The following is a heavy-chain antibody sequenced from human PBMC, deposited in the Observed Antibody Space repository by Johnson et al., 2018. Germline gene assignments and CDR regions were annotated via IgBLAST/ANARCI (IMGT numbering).Heavy chain of an antibody. Sequence: VQLVQSGGGLVQPGGSLRLSCAASGFTFSSYSMNWVRQAPGKGLAWVSYISSSSSTLYYGDSVKGRFTISRDNAKNSRYLQMKSLRDEDTAVYYCARAIVGKGYFQHWGQGTLVTVSS. J-gene: IGHJ1*01. D-gene: IGHD1-26*01. CDR1: GFTFSSYS. V-gene: IGHV3-48*02. CDR3: ARAIVGKGYFQH. CDR2: ISSSSSTL.